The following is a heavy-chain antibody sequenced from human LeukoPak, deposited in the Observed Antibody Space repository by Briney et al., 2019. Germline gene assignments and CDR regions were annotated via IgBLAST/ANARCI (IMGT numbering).Heavy chain of an antibody. D-gene: IGHD4-23*01. CDR1: GGSISSSNW. CDR2: INHSGST. V-gene: IGHV4-4*02. CDR3: ARGLRLRWSPYHY. Sequence: SGTLSLTCAVSGGSISSSNWWSWVRQPPGKGLEWIGEINHSGSTNYNPSLKSRVTISVDTSKNQFSLKLSSVTAADTAVYYCARGLRLRWSPYHYWGQGTLVTVSS. J-gene: IGHJ4*02.